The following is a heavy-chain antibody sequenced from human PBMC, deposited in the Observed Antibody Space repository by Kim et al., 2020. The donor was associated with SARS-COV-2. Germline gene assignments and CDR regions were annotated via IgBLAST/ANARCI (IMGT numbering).Heavy chain of an antibody. V-gene: IGHV3-23*01. CDR2: ISGSGGST. CDR1: GFTFSSYA. CDR3: AKARSSVVVRRDSDFDY. J-gene: IGHJ4*02. Sequence: GGSLRLSCAASGFTFSSYAMSWVRQAPGKGLEWVSAISGSGGSTYYADSVKGRFTISRDNSKNTLYLEMNSLRAEDTAVYYCAKARSSVVVRRDSDFDYWGQGTLVTVSS. D-gene: IGHD2-21*01.